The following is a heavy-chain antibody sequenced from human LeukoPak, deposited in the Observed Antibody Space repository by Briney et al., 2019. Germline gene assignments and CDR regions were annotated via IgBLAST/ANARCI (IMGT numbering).Heavy chain of an antibody. Sequence: GASVKVSCKASGYTFTSYYMHWVRQAPGQGLEWMGIINPSGGSTSYAQKFQGRVTMTRDTSTSTVYMELSSLRSEDTAVYYCAGDHLTAAFDIWGQGTMVTVSS. J-gene: IGHJ3*02. CDR1: GYTFTSYY. V-gene: IGHV1-46*01. CDR3: AGDHLTAAFDI. CDR2: INPSGGST.